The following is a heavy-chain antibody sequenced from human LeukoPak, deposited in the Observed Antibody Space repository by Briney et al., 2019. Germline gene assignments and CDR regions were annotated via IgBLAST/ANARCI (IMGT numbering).Heavy chain of an antibody. J-gene: IGHJ4*02. CDR1: GLTVSSNC. D-gene: IGHD3-10*01. CDR2: IYSGGDT. Sequence: GGSLRLSCAASGLTVSSNCMSWVRQAPGKGLEWVSFIYSGGDTYYADSVKGRFTISRDNSKNTLYLEVISLTAEDTAVYYCAKDDAWLRFGEWSQGTLVTVSS. CDR3: AKDDAWLRFGE. V-gene: IGHV3-53*01.